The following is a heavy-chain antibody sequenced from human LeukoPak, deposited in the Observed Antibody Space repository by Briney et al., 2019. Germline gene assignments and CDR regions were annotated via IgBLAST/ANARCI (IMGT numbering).Heavy chain of an antibody. Sequence: GASVKVSCKASGYTFTSYGISWVRQAPGQGLEWMGWISAYNGNTNYAQKLQGRVTMTTDTSTSTAYMELRNLRSDDTAVYYCARGEDIVATLDYFDYWGQGTLVTVSS. CDR2: ISAYNGNT. J-gene: IGHJ4*02. CDR3: ARGEDIVATLDYFDY. D-gene: IGHD5-12*01. V-gene: IGHV1-18*01. CDR1: GYTFTSYG.